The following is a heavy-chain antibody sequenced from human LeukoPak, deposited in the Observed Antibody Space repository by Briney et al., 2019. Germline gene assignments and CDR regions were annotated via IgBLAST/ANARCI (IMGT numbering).Heavy chain of an antibody. V-gene: IGHV3-7*03. D-gene: IGHD3-16*01. CDR3: ARGGGLDV. J-gene: IGHJ6*02. Sequence: PSGGSLRLSCAASGFTFSSYWMNWARQAPGKGLEWVASINHNGNANYYVDSVRGRFTISRDNAKNSLYLQMSNLRAEDTAVYFCARGGGLDVWGQGATVTVSS. CDR2: INHNGNAN. CDR1: GFTFSSYW.